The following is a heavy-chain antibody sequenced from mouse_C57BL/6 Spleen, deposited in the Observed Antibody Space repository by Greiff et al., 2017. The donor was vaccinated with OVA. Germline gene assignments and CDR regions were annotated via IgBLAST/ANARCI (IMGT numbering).Heavy chain of an antibody. CDR1: GYTFTSYW. V-gene: IGHV1-64*01. J-gene: IGHJ4*01. Sequence: QVQLQQPGAELVKPGASVKLSCKASGYTFTSYWMHWVKQRPGQGLEWIGMIHPNSGSTNYNEKFKSKATLTVDKSSSTAYMELSSLTSEDSAVYYCARYGNYPYYAMDYWGQGTSVTVSS. D-gene: IGHD2-1*01. CDR3: ARYGNYPYYAMDY. CDR2: IHPNSGST.